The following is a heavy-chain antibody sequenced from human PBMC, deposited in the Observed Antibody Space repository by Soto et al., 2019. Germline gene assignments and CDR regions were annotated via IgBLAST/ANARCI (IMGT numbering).Heavy chain of an antibody. J-gene: IGHJ4*02. V-gene: IGHV1-69*01. Sequence: QVQLVQSGAEVKKPGSSVKVSCKASGGTFSSYAISWVRQAPGQGLEWMGGIIPIFVTANYAQKFQARVTITADESTTTAYMELSSLRSEDTAVYYCARDKFSGGSCYSDYWGQGTLVTVSS. CDR2: IIPIFVTA. D-gene: IGHD2-15*01. CDR3: ARDKFSGGSCYSDY. CDR1: GGTFSSYA.